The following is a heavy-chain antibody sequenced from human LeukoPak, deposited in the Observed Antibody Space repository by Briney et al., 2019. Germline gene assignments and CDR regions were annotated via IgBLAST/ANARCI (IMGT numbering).Heavy chain of an antibody. D-gene: IGHD5/OR15-5a*01. J-gene: IGHJ4*02. CDR1: GFTFSSYW. CDR3: AKDSRGSSVRVFDS. V-gene: IGHV3-30-3*02. Sequence: TGGSLRLSCATSGFTFSSYWMHWVRQAPGKGLEWVAVISYDGSNKYYADSVKGRFTISTDNSKNTMYLQMNSLRAEDTAIYYCAKDSRGSSVRVFDSWGQGTLVTVSS. CDR2: ISYDGSNK.